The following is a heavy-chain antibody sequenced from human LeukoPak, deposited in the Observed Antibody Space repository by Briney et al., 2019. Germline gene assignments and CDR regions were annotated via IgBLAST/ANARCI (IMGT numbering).Heavy chain of an antibody. D-gene: IGHD3-3*01. V-gene: IGHV4-61*02. CDR3: ALRNFGIGFHI. CDR1: GGSMSSGDYH. J-gene: IGHJ3*02. Sequence: SETLSLTCTVSGGSMSSGDYHWTWLRQPAGKGLEWIGRIFKGVSTNYNPSLKSRATISQDTSKNQFSLDLTSVTAADTAVYYRALRNFGIGFHIWGQGRLVTVSS. CDR2: IFKGVST.